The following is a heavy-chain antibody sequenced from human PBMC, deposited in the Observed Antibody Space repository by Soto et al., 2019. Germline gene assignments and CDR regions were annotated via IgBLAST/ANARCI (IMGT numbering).Heavy chain of an antibody. D-gene: IGHD2-2*01. J-gene: IGHJ6*02. V-gene: IGHV1-18*01. CDR1: GYTFTSYG. Sequence: ASVKVSCKASGYTFTSYGISWVRQAPGQGLEWMGWISAYNGNPNYAQKLQGRVTMTTDTSTSTAYMELRSLRSDDTAVYYCARHDCISTSCYYYYYYGMDVRGQGTTVTVSS. CDR2: ISAYNGNP. CDR3: ARHDCISTSCYYYYYYGMDV.